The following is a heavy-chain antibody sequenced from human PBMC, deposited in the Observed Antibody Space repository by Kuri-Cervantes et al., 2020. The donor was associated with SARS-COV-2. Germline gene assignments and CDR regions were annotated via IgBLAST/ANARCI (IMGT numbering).Heavy chain of an antibody. CDR1: GGSISSSNW. CDR2: IYHSGST. D-gene: IGHD3-3*02. V-gene: IGHV4-4*02. J-gene: IGHJ6*02. Sequence: SCAVSGGSISSSNWWTWVRQPPGKGLEWIGEIYHSGSTNYNPSLKSRVTISVDKSKNQFSLKLSSVTAADTAVYYCARGRVYARRISYYYYGMDVWGQGTTVTVSS. CDR3: ARGRVYARRISYYYYGMDV.